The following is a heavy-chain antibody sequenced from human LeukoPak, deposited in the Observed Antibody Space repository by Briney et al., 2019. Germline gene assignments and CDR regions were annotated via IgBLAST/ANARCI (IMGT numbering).Heavy chain of an antibody. J-gene: IGHJ4*02. D-gene: IGHD3-22*01. V-gene: IGHV3-7*01. CDR3: AREDSSGYANFDY. CDR2: IKQDGSEK. Sequence: GGSLRLSCAASGFTFSSYWMSWVRQAPGKGLEWVANIKQDGSEKYYVDSVKGRFTISRDNARNSLYLQMNSLRAEDTAVYYCAREDSSGYANFDYWGQGTLVTVSS. CDR1: GFTFSSYW.